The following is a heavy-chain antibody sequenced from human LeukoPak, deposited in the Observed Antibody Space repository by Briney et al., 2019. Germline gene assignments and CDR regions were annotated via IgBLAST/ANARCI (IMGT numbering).Heavy chain of an antibody. CDR3: ARDRGYYYDSSGYYYDYYYYGMDV. V-gene: IGHV4-59*01. Sequence: SETLSLTCTVSGGSISSYYWSWIRLPPGKGLEWIGYLSKSGNTNYSPSLKSRVTIFGDTSKNQFSLKLSSVTAADTAVYYCARDRGYYYDSSGYYYDYYYYGMDVWGQGTTVTVSS. CDR1: GGSISSYY. J-gene: IGHJ6*02. CDR2: LSKSGNT. D-gene: IGHD3-22*01.